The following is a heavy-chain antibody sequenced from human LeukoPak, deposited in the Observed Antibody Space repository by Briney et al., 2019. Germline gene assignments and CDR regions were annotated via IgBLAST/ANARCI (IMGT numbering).Heavy chain of an antibody. Sequence: GASVKVSCKASGYTFTSYYMHWVRQAPGQGLEWMGIINPTTGDTTYAQKFQGRLTMTRDMSTSTVYMALSSLTSEDTAVFYCARYGFSAVWQGGWHAFDIWGQGTVVTVSS. CDR3: ARYGFSAVWQGGWHAFDI. J-gene: IGHJ3*02. CDR2: INPTTGDT. CDR1: GYTFTSYY. D-gene: IGHD2-15*01. V-gene: IGHV1-46*01.